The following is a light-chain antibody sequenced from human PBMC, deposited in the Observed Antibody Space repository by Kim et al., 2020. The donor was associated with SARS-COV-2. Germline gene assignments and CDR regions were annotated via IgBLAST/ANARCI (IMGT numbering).Light chain of an antibody. CDR1: SSNIGNNA. J-gene: IGLJ3*02. Sequence: RKVTVSCSRSSSNIGNNAVNWYQQLPGKAPKLLIYYDDLLPSGVSDRFSGSKSGTSASLAISGLQSEDEADYYCAAWDDSLNGWVFGGGTKLTVL. CDR2: YDD. CDR3: AAWDDSLNGWV. V-gene: IGLV1-36*01.